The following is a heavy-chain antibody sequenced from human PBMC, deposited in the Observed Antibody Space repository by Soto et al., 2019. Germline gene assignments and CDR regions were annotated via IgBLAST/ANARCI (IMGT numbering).Heavy chain of an antibody. CDR2: ISPTGEQR. CDR3: AKRYGSGSYRDFNSYYGMDI. J-gene: IGHJ6*02. D-gene: IGHD3-10*01. CDR1: RFTFRNYG. V-gene: IGHV3-23*01. Sequence: GGSLRLSCAASRFTFRNYGMSWVRQGPGKGLEWVSGISPTGEQRFYVDSVKGRFFISRDNSQNTLSLEMSNLRADDTAVYYCAKRYGSGSYRDFNSYYGMDIWRQGTSVTV.